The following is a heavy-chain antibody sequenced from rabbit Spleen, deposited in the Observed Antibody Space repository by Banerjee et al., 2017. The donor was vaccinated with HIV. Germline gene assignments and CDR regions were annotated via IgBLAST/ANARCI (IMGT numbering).Heavy chain of an antibody. Sequence: QSLEESGGDLVKPGASLTLTCKASGLDFSARYWICWVRQTPGKGLEWIACIDVGQSGSTYYTSWAKGRLTISKTSPTTVTLQMSSLTAADTATYFCARDSAGREDFNLWGPGTLVTVS. CDR3: ARDSAGREDFNL. CDR2: IDVGQSGST. V-gene: IGHV1S40*01. CDR1: GLDFSARYW. J-gene: IGHJ4*01. D-gene: IGHD4-2*01.